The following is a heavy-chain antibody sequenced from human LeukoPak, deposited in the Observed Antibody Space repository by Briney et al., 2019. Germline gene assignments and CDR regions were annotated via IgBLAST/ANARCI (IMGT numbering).Heavy chain of an antibody. D-gene: IGHD2-2*01. CDR1: GFTFGAFG. J-gene: IGHJ4*02. Sequence: GGSLRLSCAASGFTFGAFGIHWVRQPPGKGLEWVAVISYDGSNKYYGDSVKGRFTISRDNSKNTLYLQMNSLRAEDTAVYYCARDSYALNHCSSTSCYYDYWGQGTLVTVSS. V-gene: IGHV3-30*03. CDR2: ISYDGSNK. CDR3: ARDSYALNHCSSTSCYYDY.